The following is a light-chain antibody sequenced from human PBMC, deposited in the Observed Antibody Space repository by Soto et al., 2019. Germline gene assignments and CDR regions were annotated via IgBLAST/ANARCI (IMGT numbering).Light chain of an antibody. J-gene: IGKJ2*01. CDR1: QSVSRK. CDR3: QQYSHWPPYT. CDR2: GTS. Sequence: EIVMTQSPATLSVSPGERATLSCRASQSVSRKLAWYQQKPGQAPRLLIYGTSTRATGIPARFSGSGSGTEFTLTISSLQSEDFAIYYGQQYSHWPPYTFGQGTTLETK. V-gene: IGKV3-15*01.